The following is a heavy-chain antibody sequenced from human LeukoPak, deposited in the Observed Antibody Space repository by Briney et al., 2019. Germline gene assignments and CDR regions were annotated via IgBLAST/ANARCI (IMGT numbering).Heavy chain of an antibody. CDR3: ARYGDYVGSFDY. CDR1: GFSLSTSGMC. J-gene: IGHJ4*02. V-gene: IGHV2-70*11. Sequence: SGPALVKPTQTLTLTCTFSGFSLSTSGMCVSWIRQPPGQALEWLARIDWDDDKYYSTSLKTRLTISKDTSKNQVVLTMTNMDPVDTATYYCARYGDYVGSFDYWGQGTLVTVSS. D-gene: IGHD4-17*01. CDR2: IDWDDDK.